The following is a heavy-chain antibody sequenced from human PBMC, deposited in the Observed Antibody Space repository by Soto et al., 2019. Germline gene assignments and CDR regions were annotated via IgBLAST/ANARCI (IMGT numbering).Heavy chain of an antibody. CDR2: INHSGST. D-gene: IGHD3-10*01. CDR1: GGSFSGYY. V-gene: IGHV4-34*01. Sequence: PSETRSLTCAVYGGSFSGYYWSWIRQPPGKGLERIGEINHSGSTNYNPSLKSRVTISVDTSKNQFSLKLSSVTAADTAVYYCARGSIGSGRKARAFDIWGQGTMVTVSS. CDR3: ARGSIGSGRKARAFDI. J-gene: IGHJ3*02.